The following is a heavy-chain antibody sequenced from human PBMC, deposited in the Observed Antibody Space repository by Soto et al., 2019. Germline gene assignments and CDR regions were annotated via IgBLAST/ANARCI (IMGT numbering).Heavy chain of an antibody. CDR2: IWYDGTNK. V-gene: IGHV3-33*01. CDR3: ARDYSRYYGMDV. Sequence: QVQLVESGGGVVQPGGSLRLSCAASGLTFSNYGMHWVRQAPGKGLESVAVIWYDGTNKYYADSVKGRFTISRDNSKNTMYLQVNSLRAEDTAVYYCARDYSRYYGMDVWGQGTTVTVSS. CDR1: GLTFSNYG. J-gene: IGHJ6*02. D-gene: IGHD2-15*01.